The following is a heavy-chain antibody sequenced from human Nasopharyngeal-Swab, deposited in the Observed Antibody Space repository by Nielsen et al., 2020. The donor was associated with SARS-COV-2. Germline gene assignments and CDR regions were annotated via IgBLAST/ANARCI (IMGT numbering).Heavy chain of an antibody. CDR3: AKTSASTSSRSSNVPFDL. CDR1: GFPFDDFA. CDR2: TNWNGVNT. Sequence: GGSLRLSCEVSGFPFDDFAMHWVRQVPGQGLEWVAGTNWNGVNTDYADSVEGRFTIFRDNAKSSLYLQMNSLRPDDTAFLYCAKTSASTSSRSSNVPFDLWSQGTMVTVSS. V-gene: IGHV3-9*01. J-gene: IGHJ3*01. D-gene: IGHD2-2*01.